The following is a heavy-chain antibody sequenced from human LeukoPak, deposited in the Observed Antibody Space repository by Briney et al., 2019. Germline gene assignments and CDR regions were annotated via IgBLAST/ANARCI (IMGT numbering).Heavy chain of an antibody. D-gene: IGHD3-3*01. CDR3: AKETNYDFWSGYLYYFDY. Sequence: PGGSLRLSCAASGFTFSSYAMSWVRQAPGKGLEWVSAISGSGGSTYCADSVKGRFTISRDNSKNTLYLQMNSLRAEDTAVYYCAKETNYDFWSGYLYYFDYWGQGTLVTVSS. V-gene: IGHV3-23*01. CDR2: ISGSGGST. CDR1: GFTFSSYA. J-gene: IGHJ4*02.